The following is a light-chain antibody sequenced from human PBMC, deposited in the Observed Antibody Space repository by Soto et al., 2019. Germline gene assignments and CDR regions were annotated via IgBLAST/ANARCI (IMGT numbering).Light chain of an antibody. CDR3: QQYNSYSWT. CDR1: QSISSW. CDR2: DAS. J-gene: IGKJ1*01. Sequence: DIQMTQSPSTLSASVGDRVTITCRASQSISSWLAWYQQKPGKATKLLIYDASSLESGVPSRFSGSGSRTEFTLTISSLQPDDFATYYCQQYNSYSWTFGQGTKVEIK. V-gene: IGKV1-5*01.